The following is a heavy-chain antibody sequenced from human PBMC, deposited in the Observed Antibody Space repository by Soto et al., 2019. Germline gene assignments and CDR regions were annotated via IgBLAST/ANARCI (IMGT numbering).Heavy chain of an antibody. CDR3: ARGRYYDFWSGYFVSGGLEYYYYGMDV. CDR2: IYHSGST. D-gene: IGHD3-3*01. V-gene: IGHV4-4*02. CDR1: GGSISSSNW. J-gene: IGHJ6*02. Sequence: PSETLSLTCAVSGGSISSSNWWSWVRQPPGKGLEWIGEIYHSGSTNYNPSLKSRVTISVDKSKNQFSLKLSSVTAADTAVYYCARGRYYDFWSGYFVSGGLEYYYYGMDVWGQGTTVTVSS.